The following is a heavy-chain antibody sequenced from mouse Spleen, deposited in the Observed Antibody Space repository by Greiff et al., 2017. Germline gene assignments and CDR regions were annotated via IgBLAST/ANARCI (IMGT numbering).Heavy chain of an antibody. CDR1: GYTFTSYW. V-gene: IGHV1-69*02. Sequence: QVQLKQPGAELVKPGASVKLSCKASGYTFTSYWMHWVKQRPGQGLEWIGEIDPSDSYTNYNQKFKGKATLTVDKSSSTAYMQLSSLTSEDSAVYYCARLTTMDDYWGQGTTLTVSS. CDR2: IDPSDSYT. J-gene: IGHJ2*01. CDR3: ARLTTMDDY. D-gene: IGHD2-12*01.